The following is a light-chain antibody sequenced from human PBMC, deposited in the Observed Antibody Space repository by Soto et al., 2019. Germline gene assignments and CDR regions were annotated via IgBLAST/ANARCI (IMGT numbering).Light chain of an antibody. Sequence: QSALTQPRSVSGSPGQSVTLSCTGTSSDVGGYNYVSWYQQHPGKAPKLMIDDVNKRPSGVPDRFSGSRSGNTASLTISGLQAEDEAEYYCCSYARSYTWVFGGGTKVTVL. CDR3: CSYARSYTWV. V-gene: IGLV2-11*01. CDR2: DVN. J-gene: IGLJ3*02. CDR1: SSDVGGYNY.